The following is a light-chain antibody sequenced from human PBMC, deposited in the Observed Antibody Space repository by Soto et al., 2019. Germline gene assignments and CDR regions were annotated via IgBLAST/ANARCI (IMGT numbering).Light chain of an antibody. V-gene: IGKV3-20*01. CDR3: QQFGNSPWT. CDR1: QSVPSTY. J-gene: IGKJ1*01. CDR2: GTS. Sequence: VLSQSPGRLSLSPGERATLSCRASQSVPSTYFAWYQQKSGQPPRLLISGTSNRATGIPDRFSGSGSGRDFTLTISRLEPEDFAVYFSQQFGNSPWTFGQGTKVEI.